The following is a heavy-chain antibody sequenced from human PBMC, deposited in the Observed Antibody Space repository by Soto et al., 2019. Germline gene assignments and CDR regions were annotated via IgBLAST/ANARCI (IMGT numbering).Heavy chain of an antibody. V-gene: IGHV3-7*03. Sequence: EVQLVESGGDLVQPGGSLRLSCEASGLTLSSYWMNWVRQAPGKGLEWVAIIRKDGSERHYGDSVKGRFTIYRDNAKNCLYLPMNDPRAEDTAVYYCAAGIGWLIDYWGRGTLVTVSS. CDR2: IRKDGSER. CDR1: GLTLSSYW. D-gene: IGHD6-19*01. J-gene: IGHJ4*01. CDR3: AAGIGWLIDY.